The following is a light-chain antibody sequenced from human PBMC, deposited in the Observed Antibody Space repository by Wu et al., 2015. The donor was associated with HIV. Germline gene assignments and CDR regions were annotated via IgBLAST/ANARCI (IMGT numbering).Light chain of an antibody. Sequence: IVLMQSPGTLSLSPGERATLSCGASQSIYNSYLAWYQQRPGQAPRLLIYDAPIRATGIPDRFSGSGSGTDFTLTINRLEPEDSGVYYCQQYGNSPFTFGPGTKLDFK. CDR1: QSIYNSY. J-gene: IGKJ3*01. V-gene: IGKV3-20*01. CDR3: QQYGNSPFT. CDR2: DAP.